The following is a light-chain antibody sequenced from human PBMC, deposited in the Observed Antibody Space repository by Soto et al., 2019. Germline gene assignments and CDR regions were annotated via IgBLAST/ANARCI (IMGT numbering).Light chain of an antibody. CDR3: QQYGSSPPT. Sequence: IVLTQSPGTLSLSPGESTTLSCRASQRISRYLAWYQQKPGQGPRLLIYGASSSATGTPARFSGSVSGTDFTLTINRLEPEDFALYYCQQYGSSPPTFGQGTKVEIK. CDR2: GAS. V-gene: IGKV3-20*01. J-gene: IGKJ1*01. CDR1: QRISRY.